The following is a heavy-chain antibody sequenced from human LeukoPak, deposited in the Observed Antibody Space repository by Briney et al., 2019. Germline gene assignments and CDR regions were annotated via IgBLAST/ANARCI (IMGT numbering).Heavy chain of an antibody. Sequence: SETLSLTCVVYGGSFSGYYWSWIRQPPGKGLEWIGEINHSGSTNYSPSLKSRVTISVDTSKNQFSLKLSSVTAADTAVYYCARQDASGYYDFWSGSLGAFDIWGQGTMVTVSS. CDR1: GGSFSGYY. J-gene: IGHJ3*02. CDR3: ARQDASGYYDFWSGSLGAFDI. CDR2: INHSGST. D-gene: IGHD3-3*01. V-gene: IGHV4-34*01.